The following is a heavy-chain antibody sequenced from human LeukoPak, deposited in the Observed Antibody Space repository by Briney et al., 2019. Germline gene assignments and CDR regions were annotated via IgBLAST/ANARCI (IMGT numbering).Heavy chain of an antibody. CDR2: INHSGST. D-gene: IGHD4-17*01. Sequence: SETLSLTCAVYGGSFSGYYWSWIRQPPGKGLEWIGEINHSGSTNYNPSLKSRVTISVDTSKNQFSLKLSSVTAADTAVYYCTTGDYGDYIDYWGQGTLVTVSS. CDR1: GGSFSGYY. J-gene: IGHJ4*02. V-gene: IGHV4-34*01. CDR3: TTGDYGDYIDY.